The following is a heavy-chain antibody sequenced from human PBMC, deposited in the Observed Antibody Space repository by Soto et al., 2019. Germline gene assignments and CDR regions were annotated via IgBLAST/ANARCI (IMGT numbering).Heavy chain of an antibody. V-gene: IGHV4-30-4*01. D-gene: IGHD3-3*01. Sequence: QVQLQESGPGLVKPSQTLSLTCTVSGGSISSGDYYWSWIRQPPGKGLEWIGYIYYSGSTYYNPSLKSRVTISVDTSKNPFSLKLSSVTAADTAVYYCAREASTIFGVVTGWGQGTLVTVSS. CDR3: AREASTIFGVVTG. CDR2: IYYSGST. CDR1: GGSISSGDYY. J-gene: IGHJ4*02.